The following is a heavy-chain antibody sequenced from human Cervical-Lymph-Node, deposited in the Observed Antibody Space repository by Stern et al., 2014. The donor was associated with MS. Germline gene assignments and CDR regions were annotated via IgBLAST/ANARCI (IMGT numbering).Heavy chain of an antibody. D-gene: IGHD3-10*01. J-gene: IGHJ5*02. CDR2: IIRPDGTA. CDR3: ATGAGDNWFDP. V-gene: IGHV1-69*06. Sequence: VQLVESGADVKKPGSSVRVSCKASGDISWLRQAPGQGLESMGGIIRPDGTAHYTQRFQGRLTITADKSTNTTYMELSSLRSDDTAIYYCATGAGDNWFDPWGQGTLVSVSS. CDR1: GD.